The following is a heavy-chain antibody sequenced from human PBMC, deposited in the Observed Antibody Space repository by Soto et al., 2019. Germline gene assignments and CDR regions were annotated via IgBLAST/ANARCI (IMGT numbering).Heavy chain of an antibody. Sequence: GGSLRLSCAASGFTFSSYAMHWVRQAPGKGLEWVAVISYDGSNKYYADSVKGRFTISRDNSKNTLYLQMNSLRAEDTAVYYCARDPVVGVLMVYAIDYWXQGTLVTVSS. V-gene: IGHV3-30-3*01. CDR1: GFTFSSYA. CDR3: ARDPVVGVLMVYAIDY. J-gene: IGHJ4*02. CDR2: ISYDGSNK. D-gene: IGHD2-8*01.